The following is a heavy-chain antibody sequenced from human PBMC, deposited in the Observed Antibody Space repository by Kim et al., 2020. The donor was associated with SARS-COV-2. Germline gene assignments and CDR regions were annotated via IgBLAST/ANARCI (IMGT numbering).Heavy chain of an antibody. V-gene: IGHV1-69*01. CDR3: ARVHGGGYLGPADY. D-gene: IGHD1-26*01. Sequence: AQKFQGRVTITADESTSTAYMELSSLRSEDTAVYYCARVHGGGYLGPADYWGQGTLVTVSS. J-gene: IGHJ4*02.